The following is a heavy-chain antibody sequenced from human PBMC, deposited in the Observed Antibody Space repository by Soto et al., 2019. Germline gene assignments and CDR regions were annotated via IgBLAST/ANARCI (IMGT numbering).Heavy chain of an antibody. J-gene: IGHJ4*02. CDR2: ISYDGSNK. D-gene: IGHD1-26*01. V-gene: IGHV3-30*18. Sequence: GGSLRLSCAASGFTFSSYGMHWVRQAPGKGLEWVAVISYDGSNKYYADSVKGRFTISRDNSKNTLYLQMNSLRAEDTAVYYCAKVTHPYASGSYYPPHDRAFDYWGQGTLVTVSS. CDR3: AKVTHPYASGSYYPPHDRAFDY. CDR1: GFTFSSYG.